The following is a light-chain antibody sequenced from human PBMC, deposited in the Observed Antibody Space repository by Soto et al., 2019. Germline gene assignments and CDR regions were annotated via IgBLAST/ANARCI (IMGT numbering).Light chain of an antibody. V-gene: IGKV1-5*03. Sequence: IQISQSPSTLAASVGGTVTITCRASQSVSSWLAWYQQKPGLAPKLLMYKASTLQSGVSSRFSGSGYGTLFTLTISRLQPDDSATYYCQQYDVYSTVAQGTKVDSK. J-gene: IGKJ1*01. CDR2: KAS. CDR1: QSVSSW. CDR3: QQYDVYST.